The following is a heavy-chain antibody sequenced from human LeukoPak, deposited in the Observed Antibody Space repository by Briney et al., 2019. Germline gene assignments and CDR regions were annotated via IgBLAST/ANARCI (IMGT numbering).Heavy chain of an antibody. Sequence: GGSLRLSCAASGFTFSSNGMHWVRQAPGKGLEWVAVIWYDGSNKYYADSVKGRFTISRDNSKNTLYLQMNSLRAEDTAVYYCAKDRSITMINLLDYWGQGTLVTVSS. D-gene: IGHD3-22*01. V-gene: IGHV3-33*06. CDR3: AKDRSITMINLLDY. CDR2: IWYDGSNK. J-gene: IGHJ4*02. CDR1: GFTFSSNG.